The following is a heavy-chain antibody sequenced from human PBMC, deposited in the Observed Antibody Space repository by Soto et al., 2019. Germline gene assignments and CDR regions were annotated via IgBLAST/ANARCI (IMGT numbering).Heavy chain of an antibody. CDR3: ARGIVRGVGYYGMDL. D-gene: IGHD3-10*01. Sequence: QVQLVQSGAEVKKPGSSVKVSCKASGGTFSSYTISWVRQAPGQGLEWMGRIIPILGIANYAQKFQGRVTITADKSTSTAYMELSSLRSEDTAVYYCARGIVRGVGYYGMDLWGQGTTVTVSS. CDR1: GGTFSSYT. V-gene: IGHV1-69*02. J-gene: IGHJ6*02. CDR2: IIPILGIA.